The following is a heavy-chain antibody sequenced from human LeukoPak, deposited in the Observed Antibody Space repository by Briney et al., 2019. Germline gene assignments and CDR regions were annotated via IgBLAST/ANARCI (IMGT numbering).Heavy chain of an antibody. CDR2: ISGSGGST. J-gene: IGHJ4*02. CDR3: AKEIIAARLFPQAFDY. Sequence: GGSLRLSCAASGFTFSSYAMSWVRQAPGKGLEWVSAISGSGGSTYYADSVKGRFTISRDNSKNTLYLQMNSLRAEDTAVYYCAKEIIAARLFPQAFDYWGQGTLVTVSS. CDR1: GFTFSSYA. V-gene: IGHV3-23*01. D-gene: IGHD6-6*01.